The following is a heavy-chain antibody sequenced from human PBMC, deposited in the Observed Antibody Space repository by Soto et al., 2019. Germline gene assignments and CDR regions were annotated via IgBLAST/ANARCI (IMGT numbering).Heavy chain of an antibody. CDR1: GGSISSGGYY. Sequence: SETLSLTCTVSGGSISSGGYYWSWILHHPGKGLEWIGYIYYSGSTYYNPSLKSRVTISVDTSKNQFSLKLSSVTAADTAVYYCARRQDYYDSSGSDWFDPWGQGTLVTVSS. CDR2: IYYSGST. V-gene: IGHV4-31*03. CDR3: ARRQDYYDSSGSDWFDP. D-gene: IGHD3-22*01. J-gene: IGHJ5*02.